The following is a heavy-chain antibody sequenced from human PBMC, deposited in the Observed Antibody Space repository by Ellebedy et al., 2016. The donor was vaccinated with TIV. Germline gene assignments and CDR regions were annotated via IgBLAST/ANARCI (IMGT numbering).Heavy chain of an antibody. V-gene: IGHV1-46*01. J-gene: IGHJ4*02. D-gene: IGHD3-16*01. CDR1: GYTFTSYY. CDR3: ARDLFGGVTADY. CDR2: INPSGGST. Sequence: ASVKVSXKASGYTFTSYYMHRVRQAPGQGLEWMGIINPSGGSTSYAQKFQGRVTMTRDTSSSTVYMELSSLRSEDTAVYYCARDLFGGVTADYWGQGTLVTVSS.